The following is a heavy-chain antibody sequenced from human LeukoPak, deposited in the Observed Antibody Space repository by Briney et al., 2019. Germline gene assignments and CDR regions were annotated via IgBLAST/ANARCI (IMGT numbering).Heavy chain of an antibody. Sequence: SETLSLTCTVSGGSTSSYYWSWIRQPPGKGLEWIGYIYYSGSTNYNPSLKSRVTISVDTSKNQFSLKLSSVTAADTAVYYCARAGDFWSGYYSYGMDVWGQGTTVTVSS. D-gene: IGHD3-3*01. V-gene: IGHV4-59*01. CDR2: IYYSGST. CDR3: ARAGDFWSGYYSYGMDV. CDR1: GGSTSSYY. J-gene: IGHJ6*02.